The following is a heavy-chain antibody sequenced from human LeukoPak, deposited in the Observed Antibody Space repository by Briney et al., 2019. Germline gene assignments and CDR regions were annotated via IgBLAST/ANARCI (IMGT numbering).Heavy chain of an antibody. D-gene: IGHD1-20*01. J-gene: IGHJ6*03. CDR3: ARGQYKWNDVGYYYYYMDV. CDR1: GGSISSSSYY. Sequence: SETLSLTCTVSGGSISSSSYYWGWIRQPPGKGQEWIGSIYYSGSTYYNPSPKSRVTISVDTSKNQFSLKLSSVTAADTAVYYCARGQYKWNDVGYYYYYMDVWGKGTTVTISS. V-gene: IGHV4-39*07. CDR2: IYYSGST.